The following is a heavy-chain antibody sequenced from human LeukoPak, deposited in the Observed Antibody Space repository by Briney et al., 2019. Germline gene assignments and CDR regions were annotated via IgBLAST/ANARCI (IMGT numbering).Heavy chain of an antibody. CDR1: GYTFTGYY. CDR2: INPNSGGT. Sequence: ASVKVSCKASGYTFTGYYMHWVRQAPGQGLEWMGWINPNSGGTNYAQKFQGRVTMTRDTSISTAYTELSRPRSDDTAVYYCARGQLSNTAMVTRWGQGTLVTVSS. V-gene: IGHV1-2*02. J-gene: IGHJ4*02. CDR3: ARGQLSNTAMVTR. D-gene: IGHD5-18*01.